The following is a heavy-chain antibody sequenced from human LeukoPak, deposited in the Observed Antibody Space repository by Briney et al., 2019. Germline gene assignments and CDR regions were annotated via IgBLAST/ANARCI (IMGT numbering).Heavy chain of an antibody. CDR2: IYSGGST. D-gene: IGHD6-13*01. CDR3: AREEQQLVMFDY. V-gene: IGHV3-53*01. Sequence: GGSLRLSCAASGFTFSSYSMNWVRQAPGKGLEWVSVIYSGGSTYYADSVKGRFTISRDNSKNTLYLQMNSLRAEDTAVYYCAREEQQLVMFDYWGQGTLVTVSS. CDR1: GFTFSSYS. J-gene: IGHJ4*02.